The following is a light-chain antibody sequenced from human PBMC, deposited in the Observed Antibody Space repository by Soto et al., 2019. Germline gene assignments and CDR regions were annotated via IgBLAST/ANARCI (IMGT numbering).Light chain of an antibody. Sequence: LTQPPGTLSSSQRQGATLSCCASQSVTTSYLAWYQQKPGQAPRLLIFGASSRASGIPDRFSGSGSGTDFTLTISRLEPEDFAVYYCQQYGSSPLTFGGGTKV. J-gene: IGKJ4*01. V-gene: IGKV3-20*01. CDR1: QSVTTSY. CDR2: GAS. CDR3: QQYGSSPLT.